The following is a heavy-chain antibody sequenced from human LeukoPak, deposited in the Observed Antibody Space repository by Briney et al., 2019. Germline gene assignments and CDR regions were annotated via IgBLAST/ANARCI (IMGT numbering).Heavy chain of an antibody. CDR1: GFTFGDYA. V-gene: IGHV3-23*01. CDR3: ATPLVVGATRYFDY. J-gene: IGHJ4*02. CDR2: ISGSGGST. D-gene: IGHD1-26*01. Sequence: GGSLRLSCTASGFTFGDYAMSWVRQAPGKGLEWVSAISGSGGSTYYADSVKGRFTISRDNSKNTLYLQMNSLRAEDTAVYYCATPLVVGATRYFDYWGQGTLVTVSS.